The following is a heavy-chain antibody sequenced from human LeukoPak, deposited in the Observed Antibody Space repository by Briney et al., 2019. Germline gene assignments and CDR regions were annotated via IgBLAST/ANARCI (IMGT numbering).Heavy chain of an antibody. Sequence: ASVKVSCKASGYTFTNYYMHWVRQAPGQGLEWMGIINPSGGSTSYAQKFQGRVTMTRDTSTSTVYMEVSSLRSEDTAVYYCARGLGNDGIFDYWGQGALVTVSS. V-gene: IGHV1-46*01. CDR2: INPSGGST. D-gene: IGHD1-1*01. J-gene: IGHJ4*02. CDR3: ARGLGNDGIFDY. CDR1: GYTFTNYY.